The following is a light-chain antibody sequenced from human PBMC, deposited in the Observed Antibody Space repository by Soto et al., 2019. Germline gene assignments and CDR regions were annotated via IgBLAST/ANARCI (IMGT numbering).Light chain of an antibody. CDR3: QQYNNWPPLT. V-gene: IGKV3-15*01. CDR1: KSVNSN. Sequence: EIGMTQSPVTLYVSAGERATLACRASKSVNSNLAWYQQKPGHAPRLLIYDASTRATCIPARFSGSGSGTEFTLTISSLQSEDFAVYYCQQYNNWPPLTFGGGTKVEIK. J-gene: IGKJ4*01. CDR2: DAS.